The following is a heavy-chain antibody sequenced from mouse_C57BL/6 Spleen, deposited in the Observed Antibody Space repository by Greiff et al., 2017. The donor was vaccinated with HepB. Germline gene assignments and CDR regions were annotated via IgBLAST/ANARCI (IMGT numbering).Heavy chain of an antibody. J-gene: IGHJ2*01. CDR1: GYAFTNYL. CDR2: INPGSGGT. Sequence: QVQLQQSGAELVRPGTSVKVSCKASGYAFTNYLIEWVKQRPGQGLEWIGVINPGSGGTNYNEKFKGKATLTADKSSSTAYMQLSSLTSEDSAVYFCARWMREDYFDYWGQGTTLTVSS. CDR3: ARWMREDYFDY. V-gene: IGHV1-54*01.